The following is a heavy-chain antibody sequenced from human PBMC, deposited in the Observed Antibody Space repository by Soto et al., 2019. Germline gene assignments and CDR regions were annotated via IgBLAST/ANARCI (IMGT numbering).Heavy chain of an antibody. J-gene: IGHJ4*02. V-gene: IGHV1-8*02. CDR3: ARAHPVPAAISDY. CDR2: MNPNSGNT. CDR1: GGTFSDFA. Sequence: ASVKVSCKASGGTFSDFAINWVRQATGQGLEWMGWMNPNSGNTGYAQKFQGRVTMTRNTSISTAYMELSSLRSEDTAVYYCARAHPVPAAISDYWGQGTLVTVSS. D-gene: IGHD2-2*01.